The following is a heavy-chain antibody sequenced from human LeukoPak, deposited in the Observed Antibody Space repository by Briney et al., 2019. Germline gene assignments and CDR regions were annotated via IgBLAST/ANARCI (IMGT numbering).Heavy chain of an antibody. Sequence: SETLSLTCTVSGGSISRSNYYWGWIRQPPGKGLEWIVSIYYTGSTYYNPSLRSRVTTSVDTSNNQFSLRLSSVTATDTAVYYCVRQAVIGATNRCFDSWGQGTLVTVFS. CDR1: GGSISRSNYY. V-gene: IGHV4-39*01. D-gene: IGHD2-21*01. CDR2: IYYTGST. CDR3: VRQAVIGATNRCFDS. J-gene: IGHJ4*02.